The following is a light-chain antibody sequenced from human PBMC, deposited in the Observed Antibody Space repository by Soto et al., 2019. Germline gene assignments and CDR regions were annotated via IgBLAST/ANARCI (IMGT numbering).Light chain of an antibody. CDR1: QSVTSNY. CDR2: GIS. V-gene: IGKV3-20*01. Sequence: ENVLTQSPGTLSLSPGEGATLSCRASQSVTSNYLAWYQQKPGKAPRLLIHGISNRATGVPDRFSGSGSGTDFTLTISRLEPEDFAVYYCQQYTAWPLTFGQGTKV. J-gene: IGKJ1*01. CDR3: QQYTAWPLT.